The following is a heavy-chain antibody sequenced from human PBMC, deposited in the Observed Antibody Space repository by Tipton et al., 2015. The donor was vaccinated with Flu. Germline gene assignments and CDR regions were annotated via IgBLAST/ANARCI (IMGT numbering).Heavy chain of an antibody. CDR3: AKDLEGGGAAPTD. V-gene: IGHV3-7*01. D-gene: IGHD3-16*01. CDR2: INQGASDK. J-gene: IGHJ4*02. CDR1: GFNFGSYW. Sequence: SLRLSCVGSGFNFGSYWMSWVRQAPGKGLEWVAYINQGASDKDYVDSVKGRFTISRDNAMNSLYLQMSSLRAEDTAVYYCAKDLEGGGAAPTDWGQGTLVTVSS.